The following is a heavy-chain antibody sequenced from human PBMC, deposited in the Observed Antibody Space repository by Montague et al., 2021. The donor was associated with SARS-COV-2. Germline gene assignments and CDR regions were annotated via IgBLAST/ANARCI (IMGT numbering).Heavy chain of an antibody. CDR2: INHGGTA. CDR3: AGERGRGVDYFDP. D-gene: IGHD4-11*01. Sequence: SETRSLTCAVYGGSFSGYFWSWIRQTPGRGLEWIGEINHGGTADYNPSLKSRVTLSVDTSKVQFSLILTSVTAADTAVYYCAGERGRGVDYFDPWGRGTPVTVSS. J-gene: IGHJ5*02. CDR1: GGSFSGYF. V-gene: IGHV4-34*01.